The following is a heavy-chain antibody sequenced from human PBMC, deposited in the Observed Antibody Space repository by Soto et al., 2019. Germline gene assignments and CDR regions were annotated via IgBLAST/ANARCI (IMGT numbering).Heavy chain of an antibody. V-gene: IGHV3-30-3*01. CDR1: GFNFGREA. CDR3: AKDWGLGM. J-gene: IGHJ4*02. Sequence: QSGGSLRLSCAASGFNFGREAMSWVRQDPGKGLQWVASISYDGSDTLYINSVKGRFTISRDNSKRTVDLQMKSLKPEDTAVYYCAKDWGLGMWGQGTQVTVSS. CDR2: ISYDGSDT. D-gene: IGHD3-16*01.